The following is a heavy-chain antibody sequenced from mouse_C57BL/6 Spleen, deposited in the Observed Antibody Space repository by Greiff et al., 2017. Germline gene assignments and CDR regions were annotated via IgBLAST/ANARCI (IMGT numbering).Heavy chain of an antibody. Sequence: QVQLQQSGAELARPGASVKLSCKASGYTFTSYGISWVKQRTGQGLEWIGEICPRSGNTYNNEKFKGKATLTADKSSSTASMELRSLTSEDSAVYFCARGNYSNYLSYWYFDVWGTGTTVTVSS. CDR2: ICPRSGNT. CDR3: ARGNYSNYLSYWYFDV. J-gene: IGHJ1*03. D-gene: IGHD2-5*01. CDR1: GYTFTSYG. V-gene: IGHV1-81*01.